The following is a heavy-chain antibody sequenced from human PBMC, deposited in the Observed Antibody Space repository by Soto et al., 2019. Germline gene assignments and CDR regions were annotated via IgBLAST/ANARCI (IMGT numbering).Heavy chain of an antibody. Sequence: QMHLVQSGAEAKKPGASVKVSCKTSGYTFTGYYLNCVRQAPGRGPEWVGWINPKIGDTNNAQKLQGRVTMITDASMNTGYMALGGLKSDDSAVYNSLTGDHFVRWGQGTPVTVSS. V-gene: IGHV1-2*02. CDR2: INPKIGDT. D-gene: IGHD3-9*01. CDR3: LTGDHFVR. J-gene: IGHJ1*01. CDR1: GYTFTGYY.